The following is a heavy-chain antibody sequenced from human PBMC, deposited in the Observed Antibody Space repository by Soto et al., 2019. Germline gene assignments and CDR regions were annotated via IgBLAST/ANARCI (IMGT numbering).Heavy chain of an antibody. CDR2: IVPLHNTS. Sequence: VHLLQSGTEVKKPGSSLKVSCKVSGGTFTDYSLNWVRHAPGQGLEWMGGIVPLHNTSNYSLKFLGRGEITADLSSTTVYMHMRGLKTDDAATYYCAIWSHCKPLCYHGMEVWGQGTTVIVSS. D-gene: IGHD3-16*01. V-gene: IGHV1-69*19. CDR1: GGTFTDYS. J-gene: IGHJ6*01. CDR3: AIWSHCKPLCYHGMEV.